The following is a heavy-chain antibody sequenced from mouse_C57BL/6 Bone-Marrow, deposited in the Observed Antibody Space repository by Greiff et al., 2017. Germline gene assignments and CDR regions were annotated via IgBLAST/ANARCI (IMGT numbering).Heavy chain of an antibody. CDR1: GFSLTSYS. CDR3: ARKGYGSNYYWYFDV. CDR2: ICLGRGT. D-gene: IGHD1-1*01. Sequence: VQLQESGPGLVAPSPSLSITCTVSGFSLTSYSISWVRQPPGKGLEWLGVICLGRGTNYNSALKSSLSISKDNSKSQVFLKMNSLQTDDTARYYCARKGYGSNYYWYFDVWGTGTTVTVSS. J-gene: IGHJ1*03. V-gene: IGHV2-9-1*01.